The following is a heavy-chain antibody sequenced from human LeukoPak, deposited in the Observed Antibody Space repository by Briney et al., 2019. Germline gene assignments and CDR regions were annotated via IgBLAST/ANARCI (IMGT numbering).Heavy chain of an antibody. CDR3: ARDVGY. Sequence: GGSLRLSCAASGFTFSSYWMHWVRQAPGKGLVWVSRINNDGGTTNYADSVKGRFTISRDNAKNSLYLQMNSLRAEDTAVYYCARDVGYWGQGTLVTVSS. CDR1: GFTFSSYW. V-gene: IGHV3-74*01. CDR2: INNDGGTT. J-gene: IGHJ4*02.